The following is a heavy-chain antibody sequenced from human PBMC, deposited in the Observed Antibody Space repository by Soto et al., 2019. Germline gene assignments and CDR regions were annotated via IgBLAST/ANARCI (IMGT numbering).Heavy chain of an antibody. CDR3: ARHMDIVTTMGPGYFDY. D-gene: IGHD5-12*01. J-gene: IGHJ4*02. Sequence: PSETLSLTCTVSGGSISSYSYYWGWIRQPPGKGLECIGGLSYSGSTYYNPSLKSRVTISGDTSKNQFSLKLSSVTAADTAVYYCARHMDIVTTMGPGYFDYWGQGTLVTVSS. CDR2: LSYSGST. CDR1: GGSISSYSYY. V-gene: IGHV4-39*01.